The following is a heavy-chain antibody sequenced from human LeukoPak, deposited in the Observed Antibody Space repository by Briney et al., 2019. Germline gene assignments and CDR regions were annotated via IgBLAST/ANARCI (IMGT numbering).Heavy chain of an antibody. Sequence: GGSLRLSCAASGFTFSSYSMNWVRQAPGKGLEWVSYISSSSSTIYYADSVKSRFTISRDNAKNSLYLQMNSLRDEDTAVYYCARDAITFGGVIVKFDYWGQGTLVTVSS. J-gene: IGHJ4*02. D-gene: IGHD3-16*02. CDR2: ISSSSSTI. CDR3: ARDAITFGGVIVKFDY. CDR1: GFTFSSYS. V-gene: IGHV3-48*02.